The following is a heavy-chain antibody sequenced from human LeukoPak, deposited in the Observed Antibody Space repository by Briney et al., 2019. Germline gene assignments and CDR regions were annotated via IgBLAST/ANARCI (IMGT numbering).Heavy chain of an antibody. CDR3: AKGSGSGWYGWFDP. V-gene: IGHV3-23*01. CDR2: IDASGVNT. D-gene: IGHD6-19*01. Sequence: SGGSLRLSCAASGFTFSGYAMYWVRQAPGKGLEWVSCIDASGVNTYYADSVKGRFTISRDNSNNTLYLQMNSLRAEDTAVYYCAKGSGSGWYGWFDPWGQGTLVTVSS. J-gene: IGHJ5*02. CDR1: GFTFSGYA.